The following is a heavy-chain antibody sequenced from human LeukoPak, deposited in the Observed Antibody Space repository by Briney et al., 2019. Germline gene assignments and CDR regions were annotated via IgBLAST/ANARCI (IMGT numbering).Heavy chain of an antibody. CDR3: ARDLYYSGREGYYASDY. V-gene: IGHV3-7*01. CDR2: INQDGSEK. J-gene: IGHJ4*02. D-gene: IGHD3-22*01. CDR1: GCCFSQHW. Sequence: PGGSLRLSCEASGCCFSQHWMSWVRQAPGKGLEWVGNINQDGSEKHYLDSMRGRFTISRDNAKNSLFLQMNSLRAEDTAVYFCARDLYYSGREGYYASDYWGQGTLVTVSS.